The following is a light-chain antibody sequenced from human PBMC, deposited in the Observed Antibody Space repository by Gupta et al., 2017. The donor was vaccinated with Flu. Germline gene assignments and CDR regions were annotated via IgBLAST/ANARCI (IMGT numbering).Light chain of an antibody. Sequence: EIVMTQSPATLSVSPGERATLSCRASQSVSSNLAWYQQKPGQAPRLLIYGASTRATGIPARFGGSGSGTEFTLTISSLQSEDFALYYCQQYNNWPPPWTFGQGTKVE. CDR3: QQYNNWPPPWT. J-gene: IGKJ1*01. CDR1: QSVSSN. CDR2: GAS. V-gene: IGKV3-15*01.